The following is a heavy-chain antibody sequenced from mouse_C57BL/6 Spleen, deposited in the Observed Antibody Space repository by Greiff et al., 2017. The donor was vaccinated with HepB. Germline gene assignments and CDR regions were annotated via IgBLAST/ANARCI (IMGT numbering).Heavy chain of an antibody. CDR3: TPPITTVVATPSWFAY. D-gene: IGHD1-1*01. CDR2: IDPETGGT. J-gene: IGHJ3*01. V-gene: IGHV1-15*01. CDR1: GYTFTDYE. Sequence: VQLQQSGAELVRPGASVTLSCKASGYTFTDYEMHWVKQTPVHGLEWIGAIDPETGGTAYNQKFKGKAILTADKSSSTAYMELRSLTSEDSAVYYCTPPITTVVATPSWFAYWGQGTLVTVSA.